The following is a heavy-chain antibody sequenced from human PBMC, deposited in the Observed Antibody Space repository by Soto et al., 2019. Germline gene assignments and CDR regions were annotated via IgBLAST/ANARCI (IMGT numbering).Heavy chain of an antibody. CDR1: GGSVSSGSYY. V-gene: IGHV4-61*01. Sequence: SETLSLTCTVSGGSVSSGSYYWSWIRQPPGKGLEWIGYIYYSGSTNYNPSLKSRVTISVDTSKNQFSLKLSSVTAADTAVYYCAIRRDFWSGYYAFDIWGQGTMVTVSS. D-gene: IGHD3-3*01. J-gene: IGHJ3*02. CDR3: AIRRDFWSGYYAFDI. CDR2: IYYSGST.